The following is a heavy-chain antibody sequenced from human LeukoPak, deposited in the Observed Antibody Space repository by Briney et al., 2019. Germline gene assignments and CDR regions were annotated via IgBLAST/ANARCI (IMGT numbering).Heavy chain of an antibody. V-gene: IGHV3-53*01. J-gene: IGHJ4*02. Sequence: GGSLRLSCAASGFTVITNDMTWVRQAPGKGVEWVSVLYSDGNTKYADSVQGRFPISRDNSKNTLYLEMNSLSPDDTAVYYCARGVEPLAANTLAYWGQGTLVTVSS. D-gene: IGHD1-14*01. CDR3: ARGVEPLAANTLAY. CDR1: GFTVITND. CDR2: LYSDGNT.